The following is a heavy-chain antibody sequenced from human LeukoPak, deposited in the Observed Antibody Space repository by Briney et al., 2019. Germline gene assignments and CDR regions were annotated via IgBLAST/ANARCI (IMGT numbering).Heavy chain of an antibody. CDR1: GYTFTNNF. J-gene: IGHJ5*02. CDR3: ARGADGVSSNSRGWFDP. Sequence: RASVKVSCKASGYTFTNNFMHWVRQAPGQGLEWIGIINPSGDNTWYAQKFQGRVTMTRDMATSTDYLEVSSLRAEDTAVYYCARGADGVSSNSRGWFDPWGQGTLVTVSS. V-gene: IGHV1-46*01. D-gene: IGHD2-15*01. CDR2: INPSGDNT.